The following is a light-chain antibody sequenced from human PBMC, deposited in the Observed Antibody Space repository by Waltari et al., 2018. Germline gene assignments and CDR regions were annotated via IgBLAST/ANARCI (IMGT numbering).Light chain of an antibody. V-gene: IGLV2-14*03. CDR2: DVT. J-gene: IGLJ3*02. Sequence: QSALTQPASVSGSPGQSIPISCTGTSRDVGGYTYVSWYQQHPGKAPKLMIYDVTTRPSGVSNRFSGSKSVNTASLTISGLQAEDEADYYCSSYTSSSTWVFGGGTKLTVL. CDR1: SRDVGGYTY. CDR3: SSYTSSSTWV.